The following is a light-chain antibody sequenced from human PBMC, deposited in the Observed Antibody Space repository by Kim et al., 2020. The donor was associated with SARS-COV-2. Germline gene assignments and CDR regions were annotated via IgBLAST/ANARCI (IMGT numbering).Light chain of an antibody. Sequence: NFMLTQPHSVSESPGKTVTISCTRSSGSIEDNYVQWYQQRPGGVPTTVIYEDDQRPSGVSDRFSGSIDNSSNSASLTISGLKTEDEADYYCQSYNRSNVVFGGGTQLTVL. CDR3: QSYNRSNVV. CDR1: SGSIEDNY. J-gene: IGLJ2*01. V-gene: IGLV6-57*04. CDR2: EDD.